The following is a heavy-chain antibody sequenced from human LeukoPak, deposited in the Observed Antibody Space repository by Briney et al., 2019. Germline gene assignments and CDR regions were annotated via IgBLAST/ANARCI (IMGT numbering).Heavy chain of an antibody. V-gene: IGHV3-49*03. CDR2: IRSKAHGGTT. D-gene: IGHD2-15*01. CDR3: TRAGRYCSGGSCYSFY. Sequence: GGSLRLSCAASGFTFSSYAMSWFRQAPGEGLEWVGFIRSKAHGGTTEYAASVKGRFTISRDDSKSIAYLQMDSLKTEDTAVYYCTRAGRYCSGGSCYSFYWGQGTLVTVSS. J-gene: IGHJ4*02. CDR1: GFTFSSYA.